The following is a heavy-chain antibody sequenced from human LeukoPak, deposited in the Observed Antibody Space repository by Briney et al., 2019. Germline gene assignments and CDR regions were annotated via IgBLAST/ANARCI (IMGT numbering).Heavy chain of an antibody. CDR2: IYHSGST. J-gene: IGHJ4*02. V-gene: IGHV4-4*02. D-gene: IGHD6-19*01. Sequence: SETLSLTCAVSGGSISSSNWWSWVRQPPGKGLEWIGEIYHSGSTNYNPSLKSRVTISVDKSKNQFSLKLSSVIAADTAVYYCARASVAGTDYFDYWGQGTLVTVSS. CDR1: GGSISSSNW. CDR3: ARASVAGTDYFDY.